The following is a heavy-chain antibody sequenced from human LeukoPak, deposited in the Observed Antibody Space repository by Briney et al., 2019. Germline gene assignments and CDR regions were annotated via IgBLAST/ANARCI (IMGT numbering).Heavy chain of an antibody. D-gene: IGHD3-16*02. J-gene: IGHJ4*02. CDR3: ARYRRGASDY. Sequence: PGGSLRLSCAASGFTFSNYAMSWVRQAPGKGLEWVAVIWYDGSKSYYADAVKGRFTISRDNSKNTLYLQMSSLRAEDTAVYYCARYRRGASDYWGQGTLVIVSS. CDR2: IWYDGSKS. CDR1: GFTFSNYA. V-gene: IGHV3-33*08.